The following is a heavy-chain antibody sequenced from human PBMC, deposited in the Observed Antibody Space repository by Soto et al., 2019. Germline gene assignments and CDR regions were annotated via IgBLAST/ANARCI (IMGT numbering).Heavy chain of an antibody. CDR3: TKRRNVLRFLEWSSGMEV. D-gene: IGHD3-3*01. V-gene: IGHV3-30*18. Sequence: PVGSLRLSCVSSVFTFSNYGMHWVRHSPGKWLEWVAFISDDGSNKYYADSMRGRFTMSRDNSKRTLYLQMSSLRVEGTAVYYCTKRRNVLRFLEWSSGMEVWGQGTTFTVSS. CDR2: ISDDGSNK. J-gene: IGHJ6*02. CDR1: VFTFSNYG.